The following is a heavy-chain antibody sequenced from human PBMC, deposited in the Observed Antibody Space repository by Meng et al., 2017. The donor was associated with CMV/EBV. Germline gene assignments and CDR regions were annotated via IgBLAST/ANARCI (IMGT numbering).Heavy chain of an antibody. J-gene: IGHJ4*02. CDR1: GGTFSSYA. V-gene: IGHV1-69*12. CDR3: ARDRGRRSRVFDY. Sequence: QVQLVQPGAEVKQPGSAVKGSCKASGGTFSSYAISWLRQAPGQGLEWMGGIIPIFGTANYAQKFQGRVTITADESTSTAYMELSSLRSEDTAVYYCARDRGRRSRVFDYWGQGTLVTVSS. CDR2: IIPIFGTA. D-gene: IGHD1-1*01.